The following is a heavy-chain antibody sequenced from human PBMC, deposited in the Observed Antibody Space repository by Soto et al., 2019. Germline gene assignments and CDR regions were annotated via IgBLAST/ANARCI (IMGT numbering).Heavy chain of an antibody. V-gene: IGHV3-23*01. D-gene: IGHD2-15*01. CDR2: ISGTGDTT. CDR3: AKGFCSYPKCSFDY. Sequence: GGSLRLSCAASGFTFSDFAISWVRQAPGKGLEWVSVISGTGDTTYSADSVKGRFTISRDNSMKTAFLQMNYLRAEDTALYYCAKGFCSYPKCSFDYWGQGTRVTVSS. CDR1: GFTFSDFA. J-gene: IGHJ4*02.